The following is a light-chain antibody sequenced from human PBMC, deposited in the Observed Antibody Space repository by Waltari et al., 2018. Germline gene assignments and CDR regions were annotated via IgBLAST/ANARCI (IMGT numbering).Light chain of an antibody. J-gene: IGLJ3*02. CDR3: CSYAGRYTCV. CDR2: NFS. V-gene: IGLV2-11*01. Sequence: QSALTQPRSVSGSPGQSVPISCPGTRSDVGGYKYFSWFQQHPRQAPKLMIPNFSKRPSGVPYRFSGSKSLNTASLTISGLQADDETDYYCCSYAGRYTCVFVGGTKLTVL. CDR1: RSDVGGYKY.